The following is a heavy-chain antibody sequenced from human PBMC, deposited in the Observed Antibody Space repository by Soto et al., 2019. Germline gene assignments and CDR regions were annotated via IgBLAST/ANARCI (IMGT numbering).Heavy chain of an antibody. V-gene: IGHV3-23*01. CDR2: ISGSGGST. J-gene: IGHJ5*01. CDR1: GFTFSSYA. D-gene: IGHD1-26*01. Sequence: GGSLRLSCAASGFTFSSYAMSWVRQAPGKGLEWVSAISGSGGSTYYADSVKGRFTISRDNSKNTLYLQMNSLRAEDTAVYYSEKGDIGPWSGSYTCPDNWSDSWGQGTLVTVS. CDR3: EKGDIGPWSGSYTCPDNWSDS.